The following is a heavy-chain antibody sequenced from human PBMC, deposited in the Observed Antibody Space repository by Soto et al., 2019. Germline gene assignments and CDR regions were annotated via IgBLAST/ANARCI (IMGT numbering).Heavy chain of an antibody. CDR3: ARPIRYYDVWRDYPPSDY. CDR1: GGSFSSYA. D-gene: IGHD3-3*01. Sequence: QVQLVQSGAEVKKPGSSVKVSCKAPGGSFSSYAINWVRQAPGQGLEWMGGIIPMSATRTYAQKFQDRVTITADESSTTVYMELSSLQSEDTAVYYCARPIRYYDVWRDYPPSDYWGQGTLVTVSS. J-gene: IGHJ4*02. V-gene: IGHV1-69*01. CDR2: IIPMSATR.